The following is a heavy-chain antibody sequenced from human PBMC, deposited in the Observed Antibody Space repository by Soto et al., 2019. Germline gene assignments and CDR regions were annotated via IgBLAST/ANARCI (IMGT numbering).Heavy chain of an antibody. Sequence: SGGSLRLSCAASGFTFRSYWVNWVRQAPGKGLQWVANINQDGSEKYYVDSVKGRFTISRDNAKNSLYLQMNSLTGADTAVYYCTRDGSPFALDVWGLGTSVTVSS. V-gene: IGHV3-7*03. CDR2: INQDGSEK. CDR3: TRDGSPFALDV. J-gene: IGHJ6*02. CDR1: GFTFRSYW.